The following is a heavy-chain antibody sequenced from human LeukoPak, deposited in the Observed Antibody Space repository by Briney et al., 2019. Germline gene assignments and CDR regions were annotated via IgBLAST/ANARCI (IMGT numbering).Heavy chain of an antibody. CDR1: GGSISSGSYY. Sequence: PSQTLSLTCTVSGGSISSGSYYWSWIRQPAGKGLEWIGRIYTSGSTNYNPSLKSRVTISVDTSKNQFSLKLSSVTAADTAVYYCARVMSTIFGSNWFDPWGQGTLVTVSS. J-gene: IGHJ5*02. D-gene: IGHD3-9*01. V-gene: IGHV4-61*02. CDR2: IYTSGST. CDR3: ARVMSTIFGSNWFDP.